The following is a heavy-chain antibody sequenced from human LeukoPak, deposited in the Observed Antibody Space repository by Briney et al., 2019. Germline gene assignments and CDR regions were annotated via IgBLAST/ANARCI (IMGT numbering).Heavy chain of an antibody. J-gene: IGHJ4*02. Sequence: PSETLSLTCTVSGGSISSYYWSWIRQPPGKGLEWIGYIYYSGSTNYNPSLKSRVTISVDTSKNQFSLKLSSVTAADTAAYYCASSRSSSWSDYFDYWGQGTLVTVSS. V-gene: IGHV4-59*08. CDR3: ASSRSSSWSDYFDY. CDR1: GGSISSYY. CDR2: IYYSGST. D-gene: IGHD6-13*01.